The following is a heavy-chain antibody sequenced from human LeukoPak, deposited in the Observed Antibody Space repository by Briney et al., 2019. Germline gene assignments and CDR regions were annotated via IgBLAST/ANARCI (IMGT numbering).Heavy chain of an antibody. J-gene: IGHJ5*02. Sequence: PGRSLRLSCAASGFTFSSFDMHWVRQAPGKGLEWVTVISFDGSNKKYADSVKGRFTISRDNSQNTLYLQMNSLRAEDTAVYYCARDPTPYYDFWSGPGGVFDPWGQGTLVTVSS. V-gene: IGHV3-30-3*01. CDR2: ISFDGSNK. CDR1: GFTFSSFD. D-gene: IGHD3-3*01. CDR3: ARDPTPYYDFWSGPGGVFDP.